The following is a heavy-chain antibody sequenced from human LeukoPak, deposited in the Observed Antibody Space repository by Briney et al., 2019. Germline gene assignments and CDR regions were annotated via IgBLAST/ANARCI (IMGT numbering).Heavy chain of an antibody. D-gene: IGHD3-22*01. V-gene: IGHV4-59*01. CDR1: GGSISSYY. J-gene: IGHJ5*02. Sequence: PSETLSLTCTVAGGSISSYYWSWIRQPPGKGLEYIGLIYYSGTTKYNPSLKSRATISVDTSKNQFSLKLTSVTAADTAVYYCARGRYYYDSSGYYYDNWFDPWGQGTLVTVSS. CDR3: ARGRYYYDSSGYYYDNWFDP. CDR2: IYYSGTT.